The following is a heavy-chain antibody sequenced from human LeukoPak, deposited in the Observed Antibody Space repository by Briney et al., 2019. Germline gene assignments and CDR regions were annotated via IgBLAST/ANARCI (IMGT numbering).Heavy chain of an antibody. D-gene: IGHD5-18*01. CDR1: GFIFSSYA. CDR2: ISGSGGST. CDR3: AKDRYTAMVFFDY. V-gene: IGHV3-23*01. J-gene: IGHJ4*02. Sequence: GGSLRLSCAASGFIFSSYAMSWVRQAPGKGLEWVSAISGSGGSTYYADSVKGRFTISRDNSKNTLYLRMNSLRAEDTAVYYCAKDRYTAMVFFDYWGQGTLVTVSS.